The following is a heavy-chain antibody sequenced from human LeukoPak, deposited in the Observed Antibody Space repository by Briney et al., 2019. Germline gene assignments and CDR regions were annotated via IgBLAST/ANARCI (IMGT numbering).Heavy chain of an antibody. Sequence: GGSLRLSCAASGFTFSSYAMSWVRQAPGKGLQWVSGISGSGSSTYYADSVKGRFTISRDKSKNALYLEMNSLRAEDTAVYHCARSRDGYNYWAADFDYWGQGTLVTVSS. CDR1: GFTFSSYA. CDR2: ISGSGSST. D-gene: IGHD5-24*01. V-gene: IGHV3-23*01. J-gene: IGHJ4*02. CDR3: ARSRDGYNYWAADFDY.